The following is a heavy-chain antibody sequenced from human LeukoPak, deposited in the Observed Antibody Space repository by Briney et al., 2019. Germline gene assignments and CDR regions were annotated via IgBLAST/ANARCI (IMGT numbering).Heavy chain of an antibody. D-gene: IGHD3-10*01. J-gene: IGHJ4*02. CDR3: AKDPYYYGSGSYSGY. V-gene: IGHV3-23*01. Sequence: GGSLRLPCAASGYRVSSKYMSWVRQAPGKGLEWVSPISGSGGSTHYADSVRRRLTIYRDNSKHTLYLQMNSLRAEDTAVYYCAKDPYYYGSGSYSGYWGQGTLVTVSS. CDR2: ISGSGGST. CDR1: GYRVSSKY.